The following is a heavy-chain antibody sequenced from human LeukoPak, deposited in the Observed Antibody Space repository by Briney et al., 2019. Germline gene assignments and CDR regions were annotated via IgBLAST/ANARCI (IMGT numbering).Heavy chain of an antibody. D-gene: IGHD3-9*01. CDR3: ALGLVTDY. CDR2: IYSGGST. CDR1: GLTVSSNF. V-gene: IGHV3-66*01. J-gene: IGHJ4*02. Sequence: GGSLRLSCAASGLTVSSNFMSWVRQAPGKGLEWVSVIYSGGSTYYADSVKGRFTISRDNSKNTLYLQMNSLRVEDTAVYYCALGLVTDYWGQGTLVTVSS.